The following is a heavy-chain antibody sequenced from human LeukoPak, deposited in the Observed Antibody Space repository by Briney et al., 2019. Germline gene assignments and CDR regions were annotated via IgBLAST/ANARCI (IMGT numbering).Heavy chain of an antibody. Sequence: QPGRSLGLSCAASGFSFSNYAMHWFRQAPGKGLEGVAVMSSDGSDKYYADSVKGRFTISRDNSQNTLVLQMNSLRAEDTAMYYCARVGSYGSGTFYYYFDYWGQGTLVAVSS. CDR2: MSSDGSDK. V-gene: IGHV3-30-3*01. D-gene: IGHD3-10*01. CDR1: GFSFSNYA. J-gene: IGHJ4*02. CDR3: ARVGSYGSGTFYYYFDY.